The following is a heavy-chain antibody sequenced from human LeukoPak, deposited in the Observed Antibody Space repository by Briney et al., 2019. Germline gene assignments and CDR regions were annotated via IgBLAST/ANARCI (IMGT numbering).Heavy chain of an antibody. D-gene: IGHD3-9*01. CDR3: ARVVTGYYRGDH. Sequence: ASVKVSCKASGYTFTSYGISWVRQAPGQGLEWMGWISPYNSNTNYAQKLRGRVTMTTDTSTGTAYMELRSLRSDDTAVYYCARVVTGYYRGDHWGQGTLVTVSS. J-gene: IGHJ4*02. CDR2: ISPYNSNT. V-gene: IGHV1-18*01. CDR1: GYTFTSYG.